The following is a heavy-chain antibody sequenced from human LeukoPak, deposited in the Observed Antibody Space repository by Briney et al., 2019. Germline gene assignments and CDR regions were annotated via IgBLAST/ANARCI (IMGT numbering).Heavy chain of an antibody. Sequence: GGSLRLSCAAPGFTFSSHGMHWVRQAPGKGLEWLAVIWYDGSNKEYADSVKGRFTISRDDSKNTLYLQMNSLRVEDTAVYYCAREASGYYGDFWGQGTLVTVSS. CDR1: GFTFSSHG. J-gene: IGHJ4*02. V-gene: IGHV3-33*01. CDR2: IWYDGSNK. CDR3: AREASGYYGDF. D-gene: IGHD3-3*01.